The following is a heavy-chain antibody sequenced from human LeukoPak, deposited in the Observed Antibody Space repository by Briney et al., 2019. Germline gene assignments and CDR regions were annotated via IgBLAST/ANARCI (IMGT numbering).Heavy chain of an antibody. CDR3: ARDVSFSSSWYYFDT. D-gene: IGHD6-13*01. V-gene: IGHV1-46*01. CDR2: INPSGGST. Sequence: ASVKVSCKPSGYTFTSYYMHWVRQAPGQGLEWMGIINPSGGSTSYAQKSQGTVTMTRDTSTRTVYMELSSLRSEETAVYYCARDVSFSSSWYYFDTWGQGTLVTVSS. J-gene: IGHJ4*02. CDR1: GYTFTSYY.